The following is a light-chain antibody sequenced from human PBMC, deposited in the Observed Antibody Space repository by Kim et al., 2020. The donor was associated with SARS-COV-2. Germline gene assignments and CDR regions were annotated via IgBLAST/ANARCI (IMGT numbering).Light chain of an antibody. Sequence: LSAGERATLPCRASQSVSSSYLAWYQQKPGQAPRLLIYGASSRATGIPDRFSGSGSGTDFTLTISRLEPEDFAVYYCQQYGSSAMSFGQGTKLEI. V-gene: IGKV3-20*01. CDR2: GAS. J-gene: IGKJ2*03. CDR1: QSVSSSY. CDR3: QQYGSSAMS.